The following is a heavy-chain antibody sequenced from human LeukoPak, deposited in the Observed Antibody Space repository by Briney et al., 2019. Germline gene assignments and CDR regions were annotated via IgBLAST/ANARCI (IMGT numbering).Heavy chain of an antibody. CDR1: GGSISSYY. Sequence: SETLSLTCTVSGGSISSYYWSWIRQPPGKGLEWIGEINHSGSTNYNPSLKSRVTISVDTSKNQFSLKLSSVTAADTAVYYCARGLARYSGSKLDYWGQGTLVTVSS. CDR3: ARGLARYSGSKLDY. D-gene: IGHD1-26*01. V-gene: IGHV4-34*01. CDR2: INHSGST. J-gene: IGHJ4*02.